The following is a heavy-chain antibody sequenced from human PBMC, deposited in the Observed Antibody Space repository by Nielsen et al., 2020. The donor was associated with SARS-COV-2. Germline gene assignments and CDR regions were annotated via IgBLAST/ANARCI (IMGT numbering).Heavy chain of an antibody. V-gene: IGHV3-53*04. CDR2: IYSGGST. Sequence: GESLKISCAASGFTVSSNYMRWVRQAPGKGLEWVSVIYSGGSTYYADSVKGRFTISRHNSKNTLYLQMNSLRAEDTAVYYCASPGASGYFDYWGQGTLVTVSS. D-gene: IGHD6-25*01. CDR3: ASPGASGYFDY. J-gene: IGHJ4*02. CDR1: GFTVSSNY.